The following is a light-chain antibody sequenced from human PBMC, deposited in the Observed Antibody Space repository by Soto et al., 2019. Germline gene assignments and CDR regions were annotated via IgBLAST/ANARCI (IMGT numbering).Light chain of an antibody. J-gene: IGLJ1*01. V-gene: IGLV2-11*01. CDR3: ISEASINTYV. CDR2: DVS. Sequence: QSALTQPPSVSGSPGQSVTISCTGTSSDVGGYNYVSWYQQHPGKAPKVMIYDVSKRPSGVSNRFSGSKSGNTASLTISGLQAEDEADYYCISEASINTYVFGTGTKVT. CDR1: SSDVGGYNY.